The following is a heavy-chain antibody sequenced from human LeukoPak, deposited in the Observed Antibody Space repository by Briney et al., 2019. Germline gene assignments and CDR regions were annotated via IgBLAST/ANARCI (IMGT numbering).Heavy chain of an antibody. V-gene: IGHV3-11*01. CDR3: ASNYGSGSYYNSYYYYYGMDV. CDR1: GFTFSDYY. Sequence: GGSLRLSCAASGFTFSDYYMSWIRQAPGKRLEWVSYISSSGSTIYYADSVKGRFTISRDNAKNSLYLQMNSLRAEDTAVYYCASNYGSGSYYNSYYYYYGMDVWGQGTTVTVSS. D-gene: IGHD3-10*01. CDR2: ISSSGSTI. J-gene: IGHJ6*02.